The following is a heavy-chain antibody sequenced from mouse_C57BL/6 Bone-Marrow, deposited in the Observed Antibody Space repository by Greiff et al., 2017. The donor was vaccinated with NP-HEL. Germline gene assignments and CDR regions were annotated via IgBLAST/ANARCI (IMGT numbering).Heavy chain of an antibody. V-gene: IGHV1-76*01. CDR3: ARGRWSYAMDY. J-gene: IGHJ4*01. CDR1: GYTFTDYY. CDR2: IYPGSGNT. D-gene: IGHD2-3*01. Sequence: QVQLQQSGAELVRPGASVKLSCKASGYTFTDYYINWVKQRPGQGLEWIARIYPGSGNTYYNEKFKGKATLTAEKSSSTAYMQLSSLTSEDSAVYFCARGRWSYAMDYWGQGTSVTVSS.